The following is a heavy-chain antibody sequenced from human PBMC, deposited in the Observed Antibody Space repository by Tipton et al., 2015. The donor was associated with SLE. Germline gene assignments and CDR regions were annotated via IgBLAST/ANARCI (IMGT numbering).Heavy chain of an antibody. CDR2: VYSSGRT. CDR1: GGSISTYY. V-gene: IGHV4-59*01. Sequence: TLSLTCVVSGGSISTYYWTWIRQPPGKGLEWIGYVYSSGRTSYNPDLTSRVTISVDTSKNQFSLNLSSVTAADTAVYYCARAEMTTEGSVFYFYVDVWGKGTTVTVSS. D-gene: IGHD5-24*01. CDR3: ARAEMTTEGSVFYFYVDV. J-gene: IGHJ6*03.